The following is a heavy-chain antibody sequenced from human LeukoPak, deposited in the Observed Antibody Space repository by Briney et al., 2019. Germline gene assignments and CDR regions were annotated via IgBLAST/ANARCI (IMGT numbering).Heavy chain of an antibody. J-gene: IGHJ4*02. CDR1: GFTVSSNY. V-gene: IGHV3-66*01. Sequence: PGGSLRLSCAASGFTVSSNYMSWVRQAPGKGLEWVSVIYSGGSTYYADSVKGRFTISRDNSKNTLYLQMNSLRAEDTAVYYCARCSSMYYFDYWGQGTLVIVAS. D-gene: IGHD3-10*02. CDR3: ARCSSMYYFDY. CDR2: IYSGGST.